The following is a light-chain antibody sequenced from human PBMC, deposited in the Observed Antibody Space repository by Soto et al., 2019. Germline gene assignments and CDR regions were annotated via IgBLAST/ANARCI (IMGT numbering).Light chain of an antibody. J-gene: IGLJ3*02. CDR3: SSYTSSRQV. Sequence: QSVLTQPPSVSGAPGQTITISCTGSSSNIGAGYDVHWYQQHPGKAPKLMIYEVSNRPSGVSNRFSGSKSGNTASLTISGLQAEDEADYYCSSYTSSRQVFGGGTKLTVL. CDR1: SSNIGAGYD. CDR2: EVS. V-gene: IGLV2-14*01.